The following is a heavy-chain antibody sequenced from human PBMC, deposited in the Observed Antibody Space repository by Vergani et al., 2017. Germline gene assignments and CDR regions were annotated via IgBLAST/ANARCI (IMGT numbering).Heavy chain of an antibody. CDR3: ARESVDTAMVFDY. CDR1: GGSISSYY. V-gene: IGHV4-59*01. CDR2: IYYSGST. Sequence: QVQLQESGPGLVKPSETLSLTCTVSGGSISSYYWSWIRQPPGKGLEWIGYIYYSGSTNYNPSLKSRVTISVDTSKNPFSLKLSSVTAADTDVYYCARESVDTAMVFDYWGQGTLVTVSS. D-gene: IGHD5-18*01. J-gene: IGHJ4*02.